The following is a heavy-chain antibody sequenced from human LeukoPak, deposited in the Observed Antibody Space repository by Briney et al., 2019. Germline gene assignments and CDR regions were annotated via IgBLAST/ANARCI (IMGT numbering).Heavy chain of an antibody. CDR3: AREYYYDSSGYPDY. V-gene: IGHV1-69*05. CDR2: IIPIFGTA. D-gene: IGHD3-22*01. J-gene: IGHJ4*02. Sequence: SVKVSCKASGGTFSSYAISWVRQAPGQGLEWMGGIIPIFGTANYAQKLQGRVTMTTDTSTSTAYMELRSLRSDDTAVYYCAREYYYDSSGYPDYWGQGTLVTVSS. CDR1: GGTFSSYA.